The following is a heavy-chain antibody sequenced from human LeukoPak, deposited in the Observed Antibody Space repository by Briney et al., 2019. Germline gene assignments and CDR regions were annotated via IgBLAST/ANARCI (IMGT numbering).Heavy chain of an antibody. Sequence: GGSLRLSCAASGFSVNSNYMNWVRQAPGKGLEWVSVIYIDGDTSYADSVKGRFAISRDNAKNSLYLQMNSLRAEDTAVYSCARGGSYYTAFDIWGQGTMVTVSS. J-gene: IGHJ3*02. V-gene: IGHV3-53*03. D-gene: IGHD1-26*01. CDR1: GFSVNSNY. CDR3: ARGGSYYTAFDI. CDR2: IYIDGDT.